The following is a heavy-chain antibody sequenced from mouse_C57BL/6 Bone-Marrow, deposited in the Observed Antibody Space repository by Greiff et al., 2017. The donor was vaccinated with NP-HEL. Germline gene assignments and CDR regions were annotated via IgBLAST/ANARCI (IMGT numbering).Heavy chain of an antibody. J-gene: IGHJ3*01. CDR3: ARDYYGSSPY. CDR2: ISDGGSYT. D-gene: IGHD1-1*01. V-gene: IGHV5-4*01. CDR1: GFTFSSYA. Sequence: EVQRVESGGGLVKPGGSLKLSCAASGFTFSSYAMSWVRQTPEKRLEWVATISDGGSYTYYPDNVKGRFTISRDNAKNNLYLQMSHLKSEDTAMYYCARDYYGSSPYWGQGTLVTVSA.